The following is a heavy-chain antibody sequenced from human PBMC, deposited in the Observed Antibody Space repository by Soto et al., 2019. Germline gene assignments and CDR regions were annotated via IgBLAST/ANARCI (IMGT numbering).Heavy chain of an antibody. V-gene: IGHV3-30-3*01. Sequence: GGSLRLSCAASGFTFSSYAMHWVRQAPGKGLEWVAVISYDGSNKYYADSVKGRFTISRDNSKNTLYLQMNSLRAEDTAVYYCARGPPARYCSGGSCYSWFDPWGQGTLVTVSS. CDR1: GFTFSSYA. CDR2: ISYDGSNK. CDR3: ARGPPARYCSGGSCYSWFDP. J-gene: IGHJ5*02. D-gene: IGHD2-15*01.